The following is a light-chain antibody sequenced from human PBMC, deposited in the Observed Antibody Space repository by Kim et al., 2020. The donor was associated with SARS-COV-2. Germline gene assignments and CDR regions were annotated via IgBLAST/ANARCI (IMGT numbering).Light chain of an antibody. CDR2: EVT. J-gene: IGLJ1*01. V-gene: IGLV2-8*01. CDR1: RGDLGSYKY. CDR3: ASHGGYDYV. Sequence: PGQSVAISCSGTRGDLGSYKYVSWYQQHPGKSPKLIIYEVTKRPSGVPDRFSGSMFGNTASLTVSGLQAEDEADYYCASHGGYDYVFGTGTRVTVL.